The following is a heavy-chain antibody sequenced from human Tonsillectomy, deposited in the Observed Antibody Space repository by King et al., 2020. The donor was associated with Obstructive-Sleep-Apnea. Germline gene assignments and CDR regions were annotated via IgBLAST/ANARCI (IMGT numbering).Heavy chain of an antibody. D-gene: IGHD3-16*01. CDR2: FDPEDGET. Sequence: QLVQSGAEVKKPGASVKVSCKVSGYTLTELSMHWVRQAPGKGLEWMGGFDPEDGETIYAQKFQGRVTMTEDTSKDTAYMELSRLRSEDTAVYYCATGRMQYYDYVCGSRGGAFDIWGQGTMVTVSS. V-gene: IGHV1-24*01. CDR1: GYTLTELS. CDR3: ATGRMQYYDYVCGSRGGAFDI. J-gene: IGHJ3*02.